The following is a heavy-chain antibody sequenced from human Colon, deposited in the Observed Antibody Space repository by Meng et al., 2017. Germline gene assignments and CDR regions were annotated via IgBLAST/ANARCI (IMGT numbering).Heavy chain of an antibody. CDR1: GFAPSGVT. CDR2: IYWDDDK. J-gene: IGHJ4*02. V-gene: IGHV2-5*02. D-gene: IGHD7-27*01. Sequence: QITLKESGPTRVKPTQTLTLTCRILGFAPSGVTGAWILQPPGKALECLAVIYWDDDKRYRPSLESRLTITKDTSKNQVVLTMTNVDPVDTATYYCARAIELWGRTLHSPFDYWGPETLVTVSS. CDR3: ARAIELWGRTLHSPFDY.